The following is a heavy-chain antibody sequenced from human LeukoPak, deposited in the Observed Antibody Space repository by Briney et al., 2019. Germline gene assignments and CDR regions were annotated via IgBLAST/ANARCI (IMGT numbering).Heavy chain of an antibody. CDR2: IYYSGST. D-gene: IGHD1-26*01. CDR3: ARHGGSYYSYFQH. J-gene: IGHJ1*01. Sequence: SETLSLTCTVSGGSISSSSYYWGWIRQPPGKGLEWIGSIYYSGSTYYNPSLKSRVTISVDTSKNQFSLKLGSVTAADTAVYYCARHGGSYYSYFQHWGQGTLVTVSS. V-gene: IGHV4-39*01. CDR1: GGSISSSSYY.